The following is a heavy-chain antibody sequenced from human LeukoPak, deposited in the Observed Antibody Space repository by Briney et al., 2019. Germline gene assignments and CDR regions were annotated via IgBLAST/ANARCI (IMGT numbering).Heavy chain of an antibody. J-gene: IGHJ4*02. CDR2: IYPRDSDT. D-gene: IGHD3-9*01. CDR1: CYTFTNQW. CDR3: GRHSDVILAI. V-gene: IGHV5-51*01. Sequence: GESLKISCYGSCYTFTNQWIGWVRQKSGSGLEWMGIIYPRDSDTRYSPSFQGHVSISADTSINTAYLEWSRLDASDTAIYYCGRHSDVILAIWGQGTLVTVSS.